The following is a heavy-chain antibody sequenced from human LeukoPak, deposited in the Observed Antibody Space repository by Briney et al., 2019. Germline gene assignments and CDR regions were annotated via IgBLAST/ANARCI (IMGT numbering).Heavy chain of an antibody. CDR3: ARGGSGRTQDDAFDI. V-gene: IGHV3-21*01. Sequence: GGSLRLSWVASGFTFSTYSMNWVRQAPGEGLEWVSSISSGSSYIYYADSVKGRFTISRDNAKNSLHLQMNSLRAEDTAVYYCARGGSGRTQDDAFDIWGQGTMATVSS. J-gene: IGHJ3*02. CDR2: ISSGSSYI. D-gene: IGHD3-10*01. CDR1: GFTFSTYS.